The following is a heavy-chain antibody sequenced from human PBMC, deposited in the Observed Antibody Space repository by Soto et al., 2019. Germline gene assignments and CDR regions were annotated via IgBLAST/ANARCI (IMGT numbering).Heavy chain of an antibody. CDR2: ISRNGDTT. CDR1: GVTCRSYA. J-gene: IGHJ4*02. CDR3: AKGGGYCSGGRCNGSPGSD. V-gene: IGHV3-23*01. D-gene: IGHD2-15*01. Sequence: EVQLLDSGGGLVQPGGSLRLSCAASGVTCRSYAMSWVRQVPGKGLEWVSAISRNGDTTYYADSVKGRFTISRDNSKKTLYLEMNSLRAEDTAIYYCAKGGGYCSGGRCNGSPGSDWGQGTLVTVSS.